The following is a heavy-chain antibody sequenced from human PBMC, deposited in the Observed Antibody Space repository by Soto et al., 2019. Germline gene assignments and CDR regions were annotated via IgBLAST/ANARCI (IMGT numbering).Heavy chain of an antibody. CDR1: GFTFSSYG. Sequence: QVQLVESGGGVVQPGRSLRLSCAASGFTFSSYGMHWVRQAPGKGLEWVAVISYDGSNKYYADSVKGRFTISRDNSKNTLYLQMNSLRAEDTAVYYCAKPDSIFIWAPNDYWGQGSLVTVSS. CDR3: AKPDSIFIWAPNDY. CDR2: ISYDGSNK. D-gene: IGHD3-3*02. V-gene: IGHV3-30*18. J-gene: IGHJ4*02.